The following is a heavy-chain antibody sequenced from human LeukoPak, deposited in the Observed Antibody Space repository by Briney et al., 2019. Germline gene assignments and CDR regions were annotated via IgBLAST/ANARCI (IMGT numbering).Heavy chain of an antibody. Sequence: PGGSLILSCVVSGFMFDSYSMNWVRQAPGKGLEWIAYISNSGSPIYYADSVRGRFTISRDKDKSSLYLQMNSLAADDTAVYYCARGLALGLTVTPKAFDYWGRETLVTVSS. J-gene: IGHJ4*02. CDR3: ARGLALGLTVTPKAFDY. V-gene: IGHV3-48*01. CDR2: ISNSGSPI. D-gene: IGHD4-11*01. CDR1: GFMFDSYS.